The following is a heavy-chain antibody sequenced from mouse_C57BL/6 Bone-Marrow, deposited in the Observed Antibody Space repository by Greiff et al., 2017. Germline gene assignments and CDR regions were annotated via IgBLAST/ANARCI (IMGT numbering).Heavy chain of an antibody. CDR2: MHPNGGSP. V-gene: IGHV1-64*01. J-gene: IGHJ4*01. CDR1: GYTFTNYW. CDR3: ARRADY. Sequence: QVQLQQPGAELVKPGASVKLSCKASGYTFTNYWMHWVKQRPGQGLEWIGMMHPNGGSPDYNEKFKSEATLSVDKSSRTAYMQLSSLTSEDSAVYYCARRADYWGQGTSVTVSS. D-gene: IGHD3-3*01.